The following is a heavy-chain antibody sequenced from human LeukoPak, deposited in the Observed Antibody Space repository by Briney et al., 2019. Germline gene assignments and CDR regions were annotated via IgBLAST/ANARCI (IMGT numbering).Heavy chain of an antibody. D-gene: IGHD2-15*01. Sequence: PGGSLRLSCTASGFIFNIHGMHWVRQAPGKGLEWISYITGSGDTIYYADSVKGRFTISRDNSKNTLYLQMNSLRAEDTAVYYCAKDRYSSGPFDYWGQGTLVTVSS. CDR2: ITGSGDTI. V-gene: IGHV3-48*01. J-gene: IGHJ4*02. CDR3: AKDRYSSGPFDY. CDR1: GFIFNIHG.